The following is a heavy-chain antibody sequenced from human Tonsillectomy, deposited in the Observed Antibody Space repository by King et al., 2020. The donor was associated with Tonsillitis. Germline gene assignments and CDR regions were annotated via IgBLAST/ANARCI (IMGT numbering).Heavy chain of an antibody. V-gene: IGHV1-18*04. Sequence: QLVQSGPEVKKPGASVKVSCKASGYTFTSYGISWVRQAPGQGLEWMGWISTYNGNTKYAQKLHGRVTMTTDTSTSTAYMELRSLTSDDTAVYYCARDGRDYVLFEGWKYWGQGSLVTVSS. CDR1: GYTFTSYG. CDR2: ISTYNGNT. D-gene: IGHD4-17*01. J-gene: IGHJ4*02. CDR3: ARDGRDYVLFEGWKY.